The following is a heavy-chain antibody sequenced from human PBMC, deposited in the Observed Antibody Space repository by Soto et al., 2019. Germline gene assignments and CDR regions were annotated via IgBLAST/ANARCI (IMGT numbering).Heavy chain of an antibody. CDR1: GGSFSGYY. CDR3: ARGRDGGAAI. CDR2: INPSGTT. J-gene: IGHJ4*02. D-gene: IGHD4-17*01. Sequence: QVQLQQWGAGLLKPSETLSLTCAAYGGSFSGYYWSWIRQPPGKGLEWIGEINPSGTTNYTPSLKGRVTMSGDTPKNQFSLKMTSVTAADTAVYYCARGRDGGAAIWGQGTLVTVSS. V-gene: IGHV4-34*01.